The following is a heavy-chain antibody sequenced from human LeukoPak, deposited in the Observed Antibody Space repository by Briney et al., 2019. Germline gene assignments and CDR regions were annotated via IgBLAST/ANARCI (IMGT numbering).Heavy chain of an antibody. CDR2: INPNSGGT. J-gene: IGHJ1*01. CDR3: ARGFSNGNGDFGH. Sequence: ASVKVSCKASGYTFTGYYMHWVRQAPGQGLEWMGWINPNSGGTNYAQKFQGWVTMTRDTSISTAYMELSRLRSDDTAVYYCARGFSNGNGDFGHWGQGTLVTVSS. D-gene: IGHD1-1*01. V-gene: IGHV1-2*04. CDR1: GYTFTGYY.